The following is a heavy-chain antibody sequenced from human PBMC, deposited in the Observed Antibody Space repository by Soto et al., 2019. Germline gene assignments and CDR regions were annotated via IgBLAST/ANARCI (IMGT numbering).Heavy chain of an antibody. CDR2: ISYDGSNK. V-gene: IGHV3-30-3*01. Sequence: GGSLRLSCAASGFTFSSYAMHWVRQSPGKGLEWVAVISYDGSNKYYADSVKGRFTISRDNSKNTLYLQMNSLRAEDTAVYYCARDSDFWSGYYNYYYYGMDVWGQGTTVTVSS. D-gene: IGHD3-3*01. J-gene: IGHJ6*02. CDR3: ARDSDFWSGYYNYYYYGMDV. CDR1: GFTFSSYA.